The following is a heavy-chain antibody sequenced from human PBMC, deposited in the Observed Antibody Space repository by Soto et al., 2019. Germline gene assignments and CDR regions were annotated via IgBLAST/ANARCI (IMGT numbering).Heavy chain of an antibody. J-gene: IGHJ4*02. V-gene: IGHV4-39*01. D-gene: IGHD3-3*01. Sequence: QLQLQESGPGLVKPSETLSLTCTVSGGSISSSSYYWGWIRQPPGKGLEWIGSIYYSGSTYYNPSLKSRVTISVDTSKNQFSLKLSSVTAADTAVYYCARQLLTIFGVVNHFDYWGQGTLVTVSS. CDR3: ARQLLTIFGVVNHFDY. CDR1: GGSISSSSYY. CDR2: IYYSGST.